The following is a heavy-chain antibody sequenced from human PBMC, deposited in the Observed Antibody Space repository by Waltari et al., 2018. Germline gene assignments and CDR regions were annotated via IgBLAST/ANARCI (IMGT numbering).Heavy chain of an antibody. Sequence: QVQLQESGPGLVKPSETLSLTCAVSGYSISRGYYWGWIRQRPGKGLEWIGSIYHSGSTYYNPSLKSRVTISVDTSKNQFSLKLSSVTAADTAVYYCASHAPYDILTGYSAFDIWGQGTMVTVSS. CDR3: ASHAPYDILTGYSAFDI. CDR1: GYSISRGYY. V-gene: IGHV4-38-2*01. J-gene: IGHJ3*02. D-gene: IGHD3-9*01. CDR2: IYHSGST.